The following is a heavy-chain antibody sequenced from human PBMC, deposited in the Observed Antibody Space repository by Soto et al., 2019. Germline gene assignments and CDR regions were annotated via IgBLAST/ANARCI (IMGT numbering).Heavy chain of an antibody. CDR3: ASYYGSGSYHGWFDP. Sequence: SETLSLTCTVSGGSISSYYWSWIRQPPGKGLEWIGYIYYSGSTNYNPSLKSRVTISVDTSKNQFSLKLSSVTAADTAVYYCASYYGSGSYHGWFDPWGQGTLVTVSS. CDR1: GGSISSYY. D-gene: IGHD3-10*01. CDR2: IYYSGST. V-gene: IGHV4-59*08. J-gene: IGHJ5*02.